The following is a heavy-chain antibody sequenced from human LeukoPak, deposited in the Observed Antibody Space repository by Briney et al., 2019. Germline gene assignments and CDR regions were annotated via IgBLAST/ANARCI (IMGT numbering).Heavy chain of an antibody. CDR2: ISYDGSNK. CDR1: GFTFSSYG. V-gene: IGHV3-30*18. J-gene: IGHJ4*02. Sequence: GRSLRLSCAASGFTFSSYGMHWVRQAPGKGLEWVAVISYDGSNKYYADSVKGRFTISRDNSKNTLYLQMNSLRAEDTAVYYCAKDRVAAAGVTNYFDYWGQGTLVTVSS. D-gene: IGHD6-13*01. CDR3: AKDRVAAAGVTNYFDY.